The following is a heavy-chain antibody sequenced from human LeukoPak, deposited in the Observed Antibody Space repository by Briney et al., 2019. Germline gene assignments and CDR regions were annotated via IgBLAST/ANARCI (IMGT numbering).Heavy chain of an antibody. D-gene: IGHD3-16*01. Sequence: ASVKVSCKASGYTFTSYYIYWVRQAPGQGLEWVGIINPRDGTTSYQHKFQGRVTMTTETSTNTVYMELASLGSEDTAIYYCTRVNPYDINGDYWGQGTLVTVSS. CDR2: INPRDGTT. J-gene: IGHJ4*02. CDR1: GYTFTSYY. CDR3: TRVNPYDINGDY. V-gene: IGHV1-46*01.